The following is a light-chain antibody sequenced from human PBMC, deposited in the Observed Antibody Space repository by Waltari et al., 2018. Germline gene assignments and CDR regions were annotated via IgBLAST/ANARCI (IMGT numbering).Light chain of an antibody. CDR3: AAWDDRLRGV. CDR1: SSNIGIHY. Sequence: QSVLTQPPSASGTPGQTVTISCSGSSSNIGIHYVYWYQQLPGAAPKVLIYRNDQRPSAAPALFSGSKSGTSASLAISGLRSEDDADYYCAAWDDRLRGVFGTGTKVTVL. J-gene: IGLJ1*01. V-gene: IGLV1-47*01. CDR2: RND.